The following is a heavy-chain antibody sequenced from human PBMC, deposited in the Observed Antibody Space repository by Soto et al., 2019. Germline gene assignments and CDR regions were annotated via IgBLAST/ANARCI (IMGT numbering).Heavy chain of an antibody. CDR2: VSGSGGGT. Sequence: GGSLRLSCAASGFTFSSYAMSWVRQAPGKGLEWVSAVSGSGGGTYYADSVQGRFTISRDNSRDTLYLQMNSLRAEDTAVYYCAKRRGTVAGLYFDYWGQGTLVTVSS. D-gene: IGHD6-19*01. V-gene: IGHV3-23*01. J-gene: IGHJ4*02. CDR1: GFTFSSYA. CDR3: AKRRGTVAGLYFDY.